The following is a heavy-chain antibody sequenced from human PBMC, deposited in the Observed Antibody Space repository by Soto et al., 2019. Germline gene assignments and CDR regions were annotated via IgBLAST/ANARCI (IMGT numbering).Heavy chain of an antibody. J-gene: IGHJ6*02. Sequence: PGGSLRLSCAASGFAFSSYVLHWVRRAPGKGPEWVSAIGTGGDTYYADSVMGRFTISRDNAKKSLYLQMNSLIAEDMAVYYCARDLKGDDFWWCYYLLHYHYGMDVWGQGTTVTVSS. D-gene: IGHD3-3*01. CDR3: ARDLKGDDFWWCYYLLHYHYGMDV. CDR1: GFAFSSYV. CDR2: IGTGGDT. V-gene: IGHV3-13*01.